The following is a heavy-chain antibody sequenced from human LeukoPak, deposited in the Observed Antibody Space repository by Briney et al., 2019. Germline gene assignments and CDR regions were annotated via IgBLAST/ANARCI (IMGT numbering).Heavy chain of an antibody. J-gene: IGHJ4*02. D-gene: IGHD5-24*01. CDR2: IYTSGST. Sequence: SETLSLTCTGSGGSISSGSYYWSWIRQPAGKGLEWIGRIYTSGSTNYNPSLKSRVTISVDTSKNQFSLKLSSVTAADTAVYYCAREFEGDGYVYWGQGTLVTVSS. CDR1: GGSISSGSYY. V-gene: IGHV4-61*02. CDR3: AREFEGDGYVY.